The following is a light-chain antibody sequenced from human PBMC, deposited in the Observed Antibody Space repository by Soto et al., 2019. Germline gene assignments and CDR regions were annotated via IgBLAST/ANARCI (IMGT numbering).Light chain of an antibody. J-gene: IGLJ3*02. V-gene: IGLV2-23*03. CDR1: SSDVGSYNL. CDR3: CSYAGSSAFGV. CDR2: EGS. Sequence: QSALTQPASVSGSPGQSITISCTGTSSDVGSYNLVSWYQQHPGKAPKLMIYEGSKRPSGVSNRFSGSKSGNTGSLTIAGLQAEDEADYYCCSYAGSSAFGVFGGGTKVTVL.